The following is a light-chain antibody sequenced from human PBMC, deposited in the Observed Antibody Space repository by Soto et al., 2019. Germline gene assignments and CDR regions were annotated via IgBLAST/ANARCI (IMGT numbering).Light chain of an antibody. CDR2: NVR. CDR3: RSYTNSGTVL. CDR1: SSDVGGYDY. Sequence: QSALTQPASVSGSPGQSITISCTGTSSDVGGYDYVSWYQQYAGKAPKLTIYNVRNRPSGVSNRFSGSKSGNTASLTISGLQPEDQADYFCRSYTNSGTVLFVGGTKLTVL. J-gene: IGLJ2*01. V-gene: IGLV2-14*01.